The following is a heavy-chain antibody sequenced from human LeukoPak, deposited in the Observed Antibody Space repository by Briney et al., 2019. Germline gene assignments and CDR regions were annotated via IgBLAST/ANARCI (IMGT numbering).Heavy chain of an antibody. Sequence: GGSLRLSCAASGFIFSTYGMHWVRQAPGKGLEWVAVIWFDGSDKFYADSVKGRFTISRDYSKNTLYLQMDSLRAEDTALYYCARALGPWGQGTLVTISS. CDR2: IWFDGSDK. CDR3: ARALGP. J-gene: IGHJ5*02. V-gene: IGHV3-33*01. CDR1: GFIFSTYG.